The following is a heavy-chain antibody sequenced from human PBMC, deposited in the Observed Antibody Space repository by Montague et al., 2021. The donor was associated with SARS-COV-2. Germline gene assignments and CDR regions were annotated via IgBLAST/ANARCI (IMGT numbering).Heavy chain of an antibody. J-gene: IGHJ6*02. D-gene: IGHD6-13*01. V-gene: IGHV4-34*01. Sequence: SETLSLTCAVYGGSFSGYYWSWIRQPPGKGLEWIGGIYYSGSTYYNSSXXSRVTISVDTSKNQFSLKLSSVTAADTAVYYCARVGRQQLVRLSGMDVWGQGTTVTVSS. CDR2: IYYSGST. CDR1: GGSFSGYY. CDR3: ARVGRQQLVRLSGMDV.